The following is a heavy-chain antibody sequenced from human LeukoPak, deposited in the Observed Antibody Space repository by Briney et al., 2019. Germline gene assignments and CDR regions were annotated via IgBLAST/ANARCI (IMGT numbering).Heavy chain of an antibody. CDR3: AKSLHLEWLSNWFDP. CDR2: ISGGGEHT. Sequence: GGSLRLSCAASGFTFTNFAMKWVRQAPGKGLEWVADISGGGEHTFYADSVKGRFTISRDNSKNTLYLQMNSLRAEDTAVYYCAKSLHLEWLSNWFDPWGQGTLVTVSS. V-gene: IGHV3-23*01. CDR1: GFTFTNFA. J-gene: IGHJ5*02. D-gene: IGHD3-3*01.